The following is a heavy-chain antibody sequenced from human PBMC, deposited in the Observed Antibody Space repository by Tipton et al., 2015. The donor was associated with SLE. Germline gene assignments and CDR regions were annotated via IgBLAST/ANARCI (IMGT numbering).Heavy chain of an antibody. J-gene: IGHJ6*02. Sequence: QLVQSGGGLIQPAASLRLSCTASGFIVSSNYMNWVRQAPGKGLAWISVIYTGGSTYYADSVKGRFTISRDNSKNTLYLQINSLRAEDTAVYYCAGEGIAVAGSHYYYGMDVWGQGTTVTVSS. CDR1: GFIVSSNY. D-gene: IGHD6-13*01. CDR2: IYTGGST. CDR3: AGEGIAVAGSHYYYGMDV. V-gene: IGHV3-53*01.